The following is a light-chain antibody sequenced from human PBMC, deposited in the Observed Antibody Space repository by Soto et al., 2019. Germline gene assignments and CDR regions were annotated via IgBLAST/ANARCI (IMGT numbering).Light chain of an antibody. Sequence: EIVVTQSPGTLSLSPGERATLSCRASQSVSSSYLAWHQQKPGQAPRLLIYGASSRATGIPDRFSGSGSGTDFTLTISRLEPEDFAVYYCQQYGSSPWTFGQGTKVEIK. CDR3: QQYGSSPWT. V-gene: IGKV3-20*01. J-gene: IGKJ1*01. CDR1: QSVSSSY. CDR2: GAS.